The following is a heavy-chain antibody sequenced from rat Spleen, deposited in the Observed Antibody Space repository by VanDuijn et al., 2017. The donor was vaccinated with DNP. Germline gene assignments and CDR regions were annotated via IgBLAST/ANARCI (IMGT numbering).Heavy chain of an antibody. CDR1: GFTFNNFW. CDR2: ITAGGEYT. D-gene: IGHD1-12*02. J-gene: IGHJ2*01. CDR3: TTDYYDGSYYSFDY. V-gene: IGHV5-31*01. Sequence: EVQLLESGGDLVQPGRSLKLSCVASGFTFNNFWMTWIRQVPGKGLEWVASITAGGEYTYYRDSVKGRFTISRDNAKSTLYLQMDSLRSEETATYYCTTDYYDGSYYSFDYWGQGVLVTVSS.